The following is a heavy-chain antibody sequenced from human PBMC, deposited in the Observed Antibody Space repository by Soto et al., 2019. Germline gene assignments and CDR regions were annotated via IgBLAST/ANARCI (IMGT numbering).Heavy chain of an antibody. CDR1: GFTFSSYW. Sequence: GGSLRLSCAASGFTFSSYWMSWVRQPPGKGLEWVANIKQDGSEKYYVDSVKGRFTISRDNAKNSLYLQMNSLRAEDTAVYYCARVGNDILTGYYNVQIDWFDPWGQGTLVTVSS. V-gene: IGHV3-7*01. CDR2: IKQDGSEK. J-gene: IGHJ5*02. D-gene: IGHD3-9*01. CDR3: ARVGNDILTGYYNVQIDWFDP.